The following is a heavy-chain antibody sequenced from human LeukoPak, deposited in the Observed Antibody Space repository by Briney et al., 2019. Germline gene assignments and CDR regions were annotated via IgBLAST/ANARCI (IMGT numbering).Heavy chain of an antibody. D-gene: IGHD5-18*01. CDR3: ARDWAGIQLWSGYFDY. CDR2: INPSGGST. J-gene: IGHJ4*02. CDR1: GYTFTSYY. Sequence: ASVKVSCKASGYTFTSYYMHWVRQAPGQGLEWMAIINPSGGSTSYAQKFQGRVTMTRDTSTSTVYMELSSLRSEDTAVYYCARDWAGIQLWSGYFDYWGQGTLVTVSS. V-gene: IGHV1-46*01.